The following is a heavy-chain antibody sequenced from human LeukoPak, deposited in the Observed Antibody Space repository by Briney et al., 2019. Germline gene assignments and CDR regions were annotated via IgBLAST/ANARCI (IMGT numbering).Heavy chain of an antibody. J-gene: IGHJ4*02. CDR2: IYSGGST. CDR3: ARDPPYSGSPRGYFDY. Sequence: TGGSLRLSCAASGFTVSSNYMSWVRQAPGKGLEWVSVIYSGGSTYYANSVKGRFTISRDNSKNTLYLQMNSLRAEDTAVYYCARDPPYSGSPRGYFDYWGQGTLVTVSS. V-gene: IGHV3-66*01. CDR1: GFTVSSNY. D-gene: IGHD1-26*01.